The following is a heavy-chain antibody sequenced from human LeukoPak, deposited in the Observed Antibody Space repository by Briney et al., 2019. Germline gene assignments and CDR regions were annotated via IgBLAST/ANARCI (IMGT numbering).Heavy chain of an antibody. V-gene: IGHV1-2*02. Sequence: GASVKVSCKASGYTFTGYYMHWVRQAPGQGLEWMGWINPNSGGTNYAQKFQGRVTMTRDTSISTAYMELSRLRSDDTAVYYRARGRPNYYDSSGYYYFDYWGQGTLVTVSS. CDR2: INPNSGGT. J-gene: IGHJ4*02. CDR3: ARGRPNYYDSSGYYYFDY. D-gene: IGHD3-22*01. CDR1: GYTFTGYY.